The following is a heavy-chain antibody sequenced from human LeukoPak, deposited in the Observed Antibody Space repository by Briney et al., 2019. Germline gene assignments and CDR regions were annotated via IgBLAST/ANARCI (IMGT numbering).Heavy chain of an antibody. CDR3: ARDYIVRDVYQLPMLGY. CDR1: GFIFSTYW. J-gene: IGHJ4*02. V-gene: IGHV3-7*01. CDR2: IKQDGSEK. D-gene: IGHD2-2*01. Sequence: GGSLRLSCAASGFIFSTYWMSWVRQAPGKGLEWVANIKQDGSEKYYADSVKGRFTISRDNAKNSVYLQMNSLRAEDTAVYYCARDYIVRDVYQLPMLGYWGQGALVTVSS.